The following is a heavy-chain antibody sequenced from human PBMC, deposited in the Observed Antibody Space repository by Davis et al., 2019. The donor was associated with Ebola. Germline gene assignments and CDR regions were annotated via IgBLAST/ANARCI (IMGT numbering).Heavy chain of an antibody. CDR3: ASSYSSGWYVNY. Sequence: AASVKVSCKASGYTFTGYDINWVRQATGQGLEWMGWMNPNSGNTGYAQKFQGRVTITADKSTSTAYMELSSLRSEDTAVYYCASSYSSGWYVNYWGQGTLVTVSS. CDR2: MNPNSGNT. J-gene: IGHJ4*02. CDR1: GYTFTGYD. D-gene: IGHD6-19*01. V-gene: IGHV1-8*01.